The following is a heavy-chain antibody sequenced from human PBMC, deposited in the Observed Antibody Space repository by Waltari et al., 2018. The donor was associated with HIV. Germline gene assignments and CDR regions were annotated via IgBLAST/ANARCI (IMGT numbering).Heavy chain of an antibody. CDR1: GFTVSSNY. J-gene: IGHJ4*01. V-gene: IGHV3-53*01. D-gene: IGHD3-22*01. CDR2: IYSGGST. Sequence: AASGFTVSSNYMSWVRQAPGKGLEWVSVIYSGGSTYYADSVKGRFTISRDNSKNTLYLQMNSLRAEDTAVYYCARSNHYYDSSGYYYHYFDYWGQGTLVTVSS. CDR3: ARSNHYYDSSGYYYHYFDY.